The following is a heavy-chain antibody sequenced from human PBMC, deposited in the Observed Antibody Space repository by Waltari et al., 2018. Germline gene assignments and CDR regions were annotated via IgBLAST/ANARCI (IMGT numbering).Heavy chain of an antibody. J-gene: IGHJ4*02. Sequence: QVQLVQSGAEVKKPGSSVKVSCKASGGTSSSYAISWVRQAPGQGLEWMGRTIPIFGTANYAQKFPVRVTITADESTSTSYMELSSLRSEYTAVYYCARGNDILTGPFDYWGQGTLVTVSS. CDR1: GGTSSSYA. CDR3: ARGNDILTGPFDY. CDR2: TIPIFGTA. V-gene: IGHV1-69*12. D-gene: IGHD3-9*01.